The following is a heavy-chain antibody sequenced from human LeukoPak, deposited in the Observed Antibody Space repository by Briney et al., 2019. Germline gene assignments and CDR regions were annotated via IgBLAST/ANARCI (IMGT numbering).Heavy chain of an antibody. CDR2: ISWNSGSI. CDR3: ARGAPGGWFDP. Sequence: PGRSLRLSCAASGFTFDDYAMHWVRQAPGKGLEWVSGISWNSGSIGYADSVKGRFTISRDNAKNSLYLQMNSLRAEDTAVYYCARGAPGGWFDPWGQGTLVTVSS. CDR1: GFTFDDYA. V-gene: IGHV3-9*01. J-gene: IGHJ5*02. D-gene: IGHD3-10*01.